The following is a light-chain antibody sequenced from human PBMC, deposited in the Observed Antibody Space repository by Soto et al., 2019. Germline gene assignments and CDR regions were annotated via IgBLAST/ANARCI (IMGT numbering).Light chain of an antibody. V-gene: IGLV2-14*01. CDR1: SSDVGGYNS. CDR3: SSYSSGSTRYV. Sequence: QSVLTQPASVSGSPGQSITISCTGTSSDVGGYNSVSWYQQHPGKAPKLMIYEVSNRPPGVSDRFSGSKSGNTASLTISGLQAEDEADYYCSSYSSGSTRYVFGIGTKVTVL. J-gene: IGLJ1*01. CDR2: EVS.